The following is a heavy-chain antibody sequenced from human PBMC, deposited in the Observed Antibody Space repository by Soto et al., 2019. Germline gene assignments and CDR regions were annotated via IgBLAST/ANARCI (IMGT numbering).Heavy chain of an antibody. CDR2: NYYSGIT. Sequence: QVQLQESGPGLVKPSQTLSLTCTVSGGSISSGGYYWTWIRQHPGKGLEWIGYNYYSGITYYNPSLKSRVTISLKTSKNQVSLKLSSVTAADTAVYYCARGSSIAGLYYGMDVWGQGATVTVSS. D-gene: IGHD6-6*01. CDR3: ARGSSIAGLYYGMDV. J-gene: IGHJ6*02. CDR1: GGSISSGGYY. V-gene: IGHV4-31*03.